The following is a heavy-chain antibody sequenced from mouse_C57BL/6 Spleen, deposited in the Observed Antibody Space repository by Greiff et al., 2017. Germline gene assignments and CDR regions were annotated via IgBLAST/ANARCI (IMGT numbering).Heavy chain of an antibody. CDR3: ARSHYYYGSSYEDY. V-gene: IGHV1-81*01. Sequence: VKLMESGAELARPGASVKLSCKASGYTFTSYGISWVKQRTGQGLEWIGEIYPRSGNTYYNEKFKGKATLTADKSSSTAYMELRSLTSEDSAVYFCARSHYYYGSSYEDYWGQGTTLTVSS. D-gene: IGHD1-1*01. CDR1: GYTFTSYG. CDR2: IYPRSGNT. J-gene: IGHJ2*01.